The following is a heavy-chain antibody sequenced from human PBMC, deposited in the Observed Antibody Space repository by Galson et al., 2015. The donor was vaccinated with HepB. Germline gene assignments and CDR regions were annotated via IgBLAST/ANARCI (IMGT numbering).Heavy chain of an antibody. D-gene: IGHD2-15*01. CDR3: ARCYCSGGSCYSRPDYYYYYGMDV. V-gene: IGHV1-69*13. Sequence: SVKVSCKASGGTFSSYAISWVRQAPGQGLEWMGGIIPIFGTANYAQKFQGRVTITADESTSTAYMELSSLRSEDTAVYYCARCYCSGGSCYSRPDYYYYYGMDVWGQGTTVTVSS. J-gene: IGHJ6*02. CDR2: IIPIFGTA. CDR1: GGTFSSYA.